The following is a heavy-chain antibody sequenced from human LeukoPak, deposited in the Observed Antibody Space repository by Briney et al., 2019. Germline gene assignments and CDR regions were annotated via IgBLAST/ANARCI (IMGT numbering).Heavy chain of an antibody. D-gene: IGHD1-26*01. Sequence: ASVKVSCKASGYTFTSYYMHWVRQAPGQGLEWMGIINPSGGSTSYAQKFQGRVTMTRDTSTSAVYMELSSLRSEDTAVYYCARRPPYSGSYSWFDYWGQGTLVTVSS. CDR2: INPSGGST. CDR3: ARRPPYSGSYSWFDY. J-gene: IGHJ4*02. V-gene: IGHV1-46*01. CDR1: GYTFTSYY.